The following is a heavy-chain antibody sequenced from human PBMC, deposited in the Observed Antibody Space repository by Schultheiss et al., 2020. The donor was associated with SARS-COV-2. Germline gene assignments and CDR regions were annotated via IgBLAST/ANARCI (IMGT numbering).Heavy chain of an antibody. CDR1: GFSFSAYE. CDR3: ARDRTGSSWFTYYGLDV. D-gene: IGHD6-13*01. Sequence: GESLKISCAASGFSFSAYEMNWVRQAPGKGLEWVSYISDSDGSVYYADSVKGRFTISRDNAKNSLYLQMNSLRAEDTAVYYCARDRTGSSWFTYYGLDVWGQGTTVTVSS. V-gene: IGHV3-48*03. CDR2: ISDSDGSV. J-gene: IGHJ6*02.